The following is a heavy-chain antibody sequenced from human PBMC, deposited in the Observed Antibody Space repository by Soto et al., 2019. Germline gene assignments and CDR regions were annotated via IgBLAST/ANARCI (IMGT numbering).Heavy chain of an antibody. Sequence: QVQLVQSGAEVKKPGSSVKVSCKTSGVSFNNNGIGWVRQAPGHGLEWMGGVSPPFRTSNYARKFPGRISITADASTATVNMELSSLTSEDTAQYYCARVLYYGSGSYSPYGMDVWGQGTTVTVSS. V-gene: IGHV1-69*01. CDR1: GVSFNNNG. CDR3: ARVLYYGSGSYSPYGMDV. D-gene: IGHD3-10*01. J-gene: IGHJ6*02. CDR2: VSPPFRTS.